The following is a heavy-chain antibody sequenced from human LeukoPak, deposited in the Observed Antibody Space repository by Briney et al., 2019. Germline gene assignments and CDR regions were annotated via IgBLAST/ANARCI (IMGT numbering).Heavy chain of an antibody. V-gene: IGHV3-23*01. D-gene: IGHD6-13*01. CDR3: AKDLRKGISAGDY. J-gene: IGHJ4*02. Sequence: GGSLRLSCAASEFTFSNYGMSWARQAPGKGLEWVSAISGSGATANYANSVRGRFTISRDNSKNTVHLQMNSLRAEDTAVYYCAKDLRKGISAGDYWGQGTLVTVSS. CDR1: EFTFSNYG. CDR2: ISGSGATA.